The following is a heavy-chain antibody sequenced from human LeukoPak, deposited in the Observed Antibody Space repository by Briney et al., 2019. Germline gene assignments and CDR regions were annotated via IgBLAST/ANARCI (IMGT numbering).Heavy chain of an antibody. CDR3: ARMGGSYQYYFDY. Sequence: SETLSLTCTVSGGSISSSSYYWGWIRQPPGKGLEWIGSIYYSGSTYYNPSLKSRVTISVDTSKNQFSLKLSSVTAADTAVYYCARMGGSYQYYFDYWGQGTLVTVSS. CDR1: GGSISSSSYY. J-gene: IGHJ4*02. CDR2: IYYSGST. V-gene: IGHV4-39*07. D-gene: IGHD1-26*01.